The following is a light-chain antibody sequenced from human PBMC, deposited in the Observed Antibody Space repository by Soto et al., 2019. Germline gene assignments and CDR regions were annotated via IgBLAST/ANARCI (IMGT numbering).Light chain of an antibody. CDR3: QQYSIYPIT. CDR2: RTS. J-gene: IGKJ4*01. V-gene: IGKV1-5*03. CDR1: QSISVW. Sequence: DIQMTQSPSTLSASVGDRVTITCRASQSISVWLAWYQQYPGKAPKLLIYRTSSLESGVASRFSGSGSGTEFTLTISSLQPDDFATNYCQQYSIYPITFGGGTKVEIK.